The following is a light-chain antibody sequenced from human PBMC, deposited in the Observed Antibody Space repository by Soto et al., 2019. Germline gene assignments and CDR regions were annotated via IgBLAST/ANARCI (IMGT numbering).Light chain of an antibody. Sequence: EIVLTQSPGTLSLPPGERATLSCRASQSVSSSYLAWYQQKPGQAPRLLIYGASSRATGIPDRFSGSGSGTDFTLTISRLEPEDFAVYYCQQYDNWRSITFGQGTRLEIK. CDR2: GAS. CDR3: QQYDNWRSIT. V-gene: IGKV3-20*01. CDR1: QSVSSSY. J-gene: IGKJ5*01.